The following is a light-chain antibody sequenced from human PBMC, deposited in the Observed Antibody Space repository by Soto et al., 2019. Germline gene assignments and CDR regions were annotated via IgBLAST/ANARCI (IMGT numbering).Light chain of an antibody. Sequence: QSVLTQTPSASGTTGQRVTISCAGSNSTIGRNNVYLYQQLPGTATTLLIYKINQRPSGVPDRFSGSKSGTSASLAVSGLRYEDESDYYCAVWDENLSGVVFGGVTKLSVL. CDR1: NSTIGRNN. CDR2: KIN. V-gene: IGLV1-47*01. CDR3: AVWDENLSGVV. J-gene: IGLJ2*01.